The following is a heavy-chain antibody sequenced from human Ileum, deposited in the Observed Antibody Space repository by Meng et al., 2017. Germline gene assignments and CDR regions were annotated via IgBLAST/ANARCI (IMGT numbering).Heavy chain of an antibody. D-gene: IGHD3-10*01. J-gene: IGHJ4*02. CDR1: GGSVSSASYY. CDR2: IHYSGSR. Sequence: GRRLEPGPGLVRPSETLSLTCNVSGGSVSSASYYWSWIRQPPGKGLEWIGLIHYSGSRNYNPSLKSRVTMSVDTSKNQVSLRLTSVTAADTAVYYCARFYGSGTFEVHDYWGQGTLVTVSS. CDR3: ARFYGSGTFEVHDY. V-gene: IGHV4-61*01.